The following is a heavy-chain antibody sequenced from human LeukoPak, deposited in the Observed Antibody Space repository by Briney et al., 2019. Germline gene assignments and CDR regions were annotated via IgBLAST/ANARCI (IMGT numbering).Heavy chain of an antibody. V-gene: IGHV3-48*03. D-gene: IGHD6-6*01. CDR2: ISNSGTTI. J-gene: IGHJ4*01. CDR3: ARGWSSSADY. Sequence: GGSLRPSCAASGFTFSSYEMNWVRQAPGKGLEWVSYISNSGTTIYYADSVKGRFTISRDNAKNSLYLQMNSLRAEDTAVYYCARGWSSSADYWGHGTLVTVSS. CDR1: GFTFSSYE.